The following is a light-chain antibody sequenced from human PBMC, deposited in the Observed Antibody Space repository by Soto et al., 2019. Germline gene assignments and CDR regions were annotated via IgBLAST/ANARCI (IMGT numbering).Light chain of an antibody. CDR3: QQYGISPPT. J-gene: IGKJ2*01. V-gene: IGKV3D-20*01. Sequence: ETVLTQSPATLSLSPGERATLSCGASDTITSNYLAWYQRRPGLAPRLVIYDSSTRATGIPDRFSGSGSGTDFTLPISRLEPEDFAIYYCQQYGISPPTFGQGTKLEIK. CDR2: DSS. CDR1: DTITSNY.